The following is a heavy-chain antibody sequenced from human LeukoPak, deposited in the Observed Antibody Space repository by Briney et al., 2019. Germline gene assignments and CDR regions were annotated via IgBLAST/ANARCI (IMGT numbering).Heavy chain of an antibody. V-gene: IGHV1-2*06. CDR2: INPNSGGT. CDR3: ARGYYDSSGYSDAFDI. D-gene: IGHD3-22*01. Sequence: ASVKVSCKASGYTFTGYYMHWVRQAPGQGLEWMGRINPNSGGTNYAQKFQGRVTMTRDTSISTAYMELSRLRSDDTAVYYCARGYYDSSGYSDAFDIWGQGTMVTVSS. CDR1: GYTFTGYY. J-gene: IGHJ3*02.